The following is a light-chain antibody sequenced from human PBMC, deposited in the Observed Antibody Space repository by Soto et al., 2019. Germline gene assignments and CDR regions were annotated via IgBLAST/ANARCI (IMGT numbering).Light chain of an antibody. CDR2: AAS. V-gene: IGKV1-39*01. CDR1: QSINIY. J-gene: IGKJ2*01. Sequence: IQLTQSPSPLSASVGDRVTVTCRASQSINIYLNWYQQKPGKAPTLLIYAASSLQSGVPSRFSGGGSRTDFTLTISSLQPEDFATYYCQQSYRSPYTFGQGTKLEI. CDR3: QQSYRSPYT.